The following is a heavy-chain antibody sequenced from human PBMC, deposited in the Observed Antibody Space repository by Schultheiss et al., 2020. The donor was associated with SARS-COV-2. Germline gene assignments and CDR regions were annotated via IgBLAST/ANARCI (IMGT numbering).Heavy chain of an antibody. D-gene: IGHD2-8*01. J-gene: IGHJ6*02. CDR2: ISGSGGST. V-gene: IGHV3-23*01. CDR3: AKDNGGYGMDV. CDR1: GFTFSSYA. Sequence: GESLKISCAASGFTFSSYAMSWVRQAPGKGLEWVSAISGSGGSTYYADSVKGRFTISRDNSKNTLYLQMNSLRADDTAVYFCAKDNGGYGMDVWGQGTTVTVSS.